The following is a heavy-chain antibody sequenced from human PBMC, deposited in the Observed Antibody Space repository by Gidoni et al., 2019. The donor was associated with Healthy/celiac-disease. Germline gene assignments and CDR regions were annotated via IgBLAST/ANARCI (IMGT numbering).Heavy chain of an antibody. J-gene: IGHJ4*02. Sequence: EVQLVESGGGLVKPGGSLRLSCAASGFTFSSYSMNWVRQAPGKGLEWVSSISSSSSYIYYADSVKGRFTISRDNAKNSLYLQMNSLRAEDTAVYYCARGERSSSSPGADYWGQGTLVTVSS. CDR2: ISSSSSYI. V-gene: IGHV3-21*01. CDR3: ARGERSSSSPGADY. D-gene: IGHD6-6*01. CDR1: GFTFSSYS.